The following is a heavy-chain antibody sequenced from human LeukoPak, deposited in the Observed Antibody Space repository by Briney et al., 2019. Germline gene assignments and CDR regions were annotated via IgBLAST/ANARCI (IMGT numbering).Heavy chain of an antibody. Sequence: SETLSLTCTVSGGSISSSSYSWGWIRQPPGKGLEWIGSIYYSGSTYYNPSLKSRVTISVDTSKNQFSLKLSSVTAADTAVYYCASPERLQFTPPGAHAFDIWGQGTMVTVSS. D-gene: IGHD4-11*01. J-gene: IGHJ3*02. CDR1: GGSISSSSYS. CDR3: ASPERLQFTPPGAHAFDI. V-gene: IGHV4-39*01. CDR2: IYYSGST.